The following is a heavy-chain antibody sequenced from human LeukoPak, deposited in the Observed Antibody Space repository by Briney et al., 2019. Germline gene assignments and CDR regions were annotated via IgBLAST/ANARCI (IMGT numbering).Heavy chain of an antibody. CDR2: ITGSGGST. D-gene: IGHD3-3*01. CDR1: GFTFSNYA. J-gene: IGHJ4*02. V-gene: IGHV3-23*01. CDR3: AKDKGDFRSGHHY. Sequence: GGSLRPSCAASGFTFSNYAMSWVRQAPGKGLEWVSSITGSGGSTYYADSVKGRFTISRDNSKNTLYLQMSSLRAEDTAVYYCAKDKGDFRSGHHYWGQGTLVTVSS.